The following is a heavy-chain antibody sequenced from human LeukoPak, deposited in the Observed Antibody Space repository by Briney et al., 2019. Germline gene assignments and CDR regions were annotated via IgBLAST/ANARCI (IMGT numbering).Heavy chain of an antibody. Sequence: PGGSLRLSCAASGFTFSSYGMHWVRQAPGKGLEWVAFIRYDGSNKYYADSVKGRFTISRDNSKNTLYLQMNSLRAEDTAVHYCAKDKFATPTPDYWGQGTLVTVSS. CDR3: AKDKFATPTPDY. J-gene: IGHJ4*02. D-gene: IGHD2-15*01. V-gene: IGHV3-30*02. CDR1: GFTFSSYG. CDR2: IRYDGSNK.